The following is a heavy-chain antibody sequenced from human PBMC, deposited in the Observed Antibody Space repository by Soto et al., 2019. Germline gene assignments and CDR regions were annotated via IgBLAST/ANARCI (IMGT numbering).Heavy chain of an antibody. J-gene: IGHJ4*02. CDR1: GFTFSSYW. CDR2: INSDGSST. CDR3: ARDRGSGWPNALDY. D-gene: IGHD6-19*01. V-gene: IGHV3-74*01. Sequence: GGSLRLSCAASGFTFSSYWMHWVRQAPGKGLVWVSRINSDGSSTSYADSVKGRFTISRDNAKNSLYLQMNSLKAEDTALYYCARDRGSGWPNALDYWGQGTLVTVSS.